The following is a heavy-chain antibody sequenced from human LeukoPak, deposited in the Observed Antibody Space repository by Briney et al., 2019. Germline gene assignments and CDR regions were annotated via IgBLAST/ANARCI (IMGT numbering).Heavy chain of an antibody. J-gene: IGHJ4*02. Sequence: GASVKVSCKASGYTFTGYYMHWVRQAPGQGLEWMGWINPNSGVTKYAQKFQGWVTMTRDTSISTAYMELSRLKSDYTAMYYCARDLTYYYDTSGYYFDYWGQGTLVTVSS. CDR3: ARDLTYYYDTSGYYFDY. CDR2: INPNSGVT. CDR1: GYTFTGYY. D-gene: IGHD3-22*01. V-gene: IGHV1-2*04.